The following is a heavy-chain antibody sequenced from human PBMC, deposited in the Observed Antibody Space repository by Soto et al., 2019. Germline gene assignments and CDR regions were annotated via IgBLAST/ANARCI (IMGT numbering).Heavy chain of an antibody. D-gene: IGHD3-9*01. V-gene: IGHV3-15*01. J-gene: IGHJ6*02. CDR2: IKSYTDGGPT. CDR3: TTDRKDWLTRIYYCMDL. CDR1: GFTFSNAW. Sequence: GGSVRLSCAASGFTFSNAWMSWVRQAPGKGLEWIGRIKSYTDGGPTDYAAPVKGRFTISRDDSENTLYLQMNSLKTEDTAVCYCTTDRKDWLTRIYYCMDLWSQGMTVPVSS.